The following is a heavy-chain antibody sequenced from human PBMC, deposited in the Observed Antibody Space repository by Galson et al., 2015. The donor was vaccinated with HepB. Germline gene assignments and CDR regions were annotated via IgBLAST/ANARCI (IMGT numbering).Heavy chain of an antibody. J-gene: IGHJ3*02. Sequence: SVKVSCKASGGTFSSYAISWVRQAPGQGLEWMGGIIPIFGTANYAQKFQGRVTITADESTSTAYMELSSLRSEDTAVYYCAGGYYDSSGYYKGDAFDIWGQGTMVTVSS. CDR3: AGGYYDSSGYYKGDAFDI. D-gene: IGHD3-22*01. CDR1: GGTFSSYA. CDR2: IIPIFGTA. V-gene: IGHV1-69*13.